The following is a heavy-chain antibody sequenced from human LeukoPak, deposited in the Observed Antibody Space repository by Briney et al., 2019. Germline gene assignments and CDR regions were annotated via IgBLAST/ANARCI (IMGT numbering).Heavy chain of an antibody. V-gene: IGHV4-59*08. D-gene: IGHD2/OR15-2a*01. CDR3: AGHHPRNTVDF. J-gene: IGHJ4*02. CDR1: GGSISSYY. Sequence: SETLSLTCTGSGGSISSYYWSWIRPPPGKGLEWIAYISDIGSINYNPSLKSRVTIPLDTSKNQFSLKLSSVTAADTAVYYCAGHHPRNTVDFWGQGTLVTVSS. CDR2: ISDIGSI.